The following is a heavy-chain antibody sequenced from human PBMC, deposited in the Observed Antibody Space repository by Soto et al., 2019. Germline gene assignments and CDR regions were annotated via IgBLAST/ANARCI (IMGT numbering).Heavy chain of an antibody. J-gene: IGHJ6*02. CDR2: IYYSGST. V-gene: IGHV4-59*01. D-gene: IGHD1-1*01. Sequence: QVQLQESGPGLVKPSETLSPTCTVSGGSISSYYWSWIRQPPGKGLEWIGYIYYSGSTNYNPSLKSRVTISVDTSKNQFSLKLSSVTAADTAVYYCARDNWNYYGMDVWGQGTTVTVSS. CDR3: ARDNWNYYGMDV. CDR1: GGSISSYY.